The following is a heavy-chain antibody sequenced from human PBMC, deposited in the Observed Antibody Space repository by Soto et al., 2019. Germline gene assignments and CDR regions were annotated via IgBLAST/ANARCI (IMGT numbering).Heavy chain of an antibody. V-gene: IGHV1-69*13. CDR1: GGTFSSYA. J-gene: IGHJ6*02. Sequence: SVKVSCKASGGTFSSYAISWVRQATGQGLEWMGGIIPIFGTANYAQKFQGRVTITADESTSTAYMELSSLRSEDTAVYYCASDCSGGSCYSFSGMDVWGQGTTVTVSS. CDR3: ASDCSGGSCYSFSGMDV. CDR2: IIPIFGTA. D-gene: IGHD2-15*01.